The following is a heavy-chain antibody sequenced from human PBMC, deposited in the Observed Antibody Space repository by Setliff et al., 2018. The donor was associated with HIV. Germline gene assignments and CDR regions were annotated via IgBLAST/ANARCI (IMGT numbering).Heavy chain of an antibody. V-gene: IGHV4-4*02. CDR1: GGSISSSNW. J-gene: IGHJ4*02. D-gene: IGHD3-22*01. CDR3: ARREATYYYDTRYLDY. CDR2: IYHSGNT. Sequence: SETLSLTCAVSGGSISSSNWWSWVRQPPGKGLEWIGEIYHSGNTNYNPSLKSRVTISVDESKNQFSLKLSSVTAADTAVYYCARREATYYYDTRYLDYWGQGTLVTVSS.